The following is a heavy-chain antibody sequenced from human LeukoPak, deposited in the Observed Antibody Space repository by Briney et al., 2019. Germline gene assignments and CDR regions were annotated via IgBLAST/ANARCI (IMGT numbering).Heavy chain of an antibody. CDR1: GGSMTSYY. J-gene: IGHJ4*02. V-gene: IGHV4-59*01. CDR3: ARVDCISTSCPADY. D-gene: IGHD2-2*01. Sequence: NPSETLSLTCTVSGGSMTSYYWNWIRQPPGKGLEWIGFIFYSGSTNYNPSLKSRVTISVDTSRNQFSLKPSSVTAADTAIYYCARVDCISTSCPADYWGQGTLVTVSS. CDR2: IFYSGST.